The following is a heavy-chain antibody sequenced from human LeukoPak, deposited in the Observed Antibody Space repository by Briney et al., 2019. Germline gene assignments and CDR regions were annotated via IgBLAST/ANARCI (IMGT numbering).Heavy chain of an antibody. J-gene: IGHJ4*02. D-gene: IGHD7-27*01. CDR2: ISGSGGST. CDR3: AKDSNWGSDYYFDY. V-gene: IGHV3-23*01. CDR1: GFTFSSYA. Sequence: GGSLRLSCAASGFTFSSYAMSWVRQAPGKRLEWVSAISGSGGSTYYADSVKGRFTISRDNSKNTLYLQMNSLRAEDTAVYYCAKDSNWGSDYYFDYWGQGTLVTVSS.